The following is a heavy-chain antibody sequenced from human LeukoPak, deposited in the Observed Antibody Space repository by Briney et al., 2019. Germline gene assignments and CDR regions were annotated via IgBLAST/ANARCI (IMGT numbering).Heavy chain of an antibody. D-gene: IGHD1-26*01. CDR2: INHSGST. Sequence: SETLSLTCAVYGGSFSGYYWSWIRQPPGKGLEWIGEINHSGSTNYNPSLKNRVTISVDTSKNQFSLKLSSVTAADTAVYYCARGFDGGSYGVYWGQGTLVTVSS. CDR1: GGSFSGYY. CDR3: ARGFDGGSYGVY. J-gene: IGHJ4*02. V-gene: IGHV4-34*01.